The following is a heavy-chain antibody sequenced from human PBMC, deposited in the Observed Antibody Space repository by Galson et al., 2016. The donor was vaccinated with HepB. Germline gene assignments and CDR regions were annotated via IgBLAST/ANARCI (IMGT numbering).Heavy chain of an antibody. V-gene: IGHV3-48*02. J-gene: IGHJ4*02. CDR2: ISSSRSTI. CDR3: ARDGSTGRWLQQNLDD. D-gene: IGHD5-24*01. Sequence: SLRLSCAASGFTFSRYYMNWVRQAPGKGLEWVSYISSSRSTIDYANSVKGRFTISGDNAKNSLYLQMNSLGDEDTAVYYSARDGSTGRWLQQNLDDWGQGTLVTVSS. CDR1: GFTFSRYY.